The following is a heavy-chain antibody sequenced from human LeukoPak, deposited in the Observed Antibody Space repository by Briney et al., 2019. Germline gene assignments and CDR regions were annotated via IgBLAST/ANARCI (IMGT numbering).Heavy chain of an antibody. J-gene: IGHJ4*02. CDR2: INPNSGGT. CDR1: GYTFTGYY. Sequence: ASVKVSCKASGYTFTGYYMHWVRQAPGQGLEWMGRINPNSGGTNYAQKFQGRVTMTGDTSISTAYMELSRLRSDDTAVYYCARVDPITGTRYFDYWGQGTLVTVSS. CDR3: ARVDPITGTRYFDY. D-gene: IGHD1-7*01. V-gene: IGHV1-2*06.